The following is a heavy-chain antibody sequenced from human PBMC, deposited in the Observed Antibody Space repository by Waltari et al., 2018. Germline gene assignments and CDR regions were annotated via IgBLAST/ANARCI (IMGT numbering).Heavy chain of an antibody. V-gene: IGHV1-69*13. D-gene: IGHD2-15*01. J-gene: IGHJ6*02. CDR2: IIPIFGTA. Sequence: QVQLVQSGAEVKKPGSSVKVSCKASGGTFSSYAISWVRRAPGQGLEWMGGIIPIFGTANYAQKFQGRVTITADESTSTAYMELSSLRSEDTAVYYCARVCSGGSCYLSYYYGMDVWGQGTTVTVSS. CDR3: ARVCSGGSCYLSYYYGMDV. CDR1: GGTFSSYA.